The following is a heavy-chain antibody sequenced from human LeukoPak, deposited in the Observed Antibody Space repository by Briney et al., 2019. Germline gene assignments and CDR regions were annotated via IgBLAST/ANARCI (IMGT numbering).Heavy chain of an antibody. CDR2: INQDGTEK. CDR3: ARFCGGDCFYYYYYMDV. J-gene: IGHJ6*03. CDR1: GFTFSNAW. D-gene: IGHD2-21*02. V-gene: IGHV3-7*01. Sequence: GGSLRLSCVASGFTFSNAWMTWVRQAPGKGLEWVANINQDGTEKFYVDSVKGRFTISRDNAKNSLYLQMNSLRAEDTAVYYCARFCGGDCFYYYYYMDVWGKGTTVTVSS.